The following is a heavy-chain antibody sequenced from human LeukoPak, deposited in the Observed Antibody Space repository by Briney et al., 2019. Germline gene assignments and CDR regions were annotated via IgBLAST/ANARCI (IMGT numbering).Heavy chain of an antibody. CDR3: ARENYYDSSGYSLDY. CDR2: ISAYNGNT. V-gene: IGHV1-18*01. D-gene: IGHD3-22*01. J-gene: IGHJ4*02. CDR1: GYTFTSYG. Sequence: ASVKVSCKASGYTFTSYGISWVRQAPGQGLEWMGWISAYNGNTNYAKKLQGRVTMTTDTSTSTAYMELRSLRSDDTAVYYCARENYYDSSGYSLDYWGQGTLVTVSS.